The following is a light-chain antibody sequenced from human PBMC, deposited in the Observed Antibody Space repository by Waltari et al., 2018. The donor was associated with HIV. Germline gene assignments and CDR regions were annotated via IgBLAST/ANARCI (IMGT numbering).Light chain of an antibody. CDR2: DAS. CDR3: QQRSTWPGPT. V-gene: IGKV3-11*01. J-gene: IGKJ4*01. Sequence: EIVLTRSPATLSLSPGERATLSCRASQSVGDYLAWYQQKPGQAPKLFIYDASNRATGIPARFSGSGFGTDFTLTISSLEPEDFAVYYCQQRSTWPGPTFGGGTKVEI. CDR1: QSVGDY.